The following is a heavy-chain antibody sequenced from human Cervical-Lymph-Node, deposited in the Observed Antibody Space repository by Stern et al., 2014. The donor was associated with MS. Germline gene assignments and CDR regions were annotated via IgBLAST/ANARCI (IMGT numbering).Heavy chain of an antibody. CDR2: IYRSDDQ. V-gene: IGHV2-5*01. CDR1: GFSLSAGGG. Sequence: QITLKESGPTLVKPTQTLTLTCTFSGFSLSAGGGVVWIRQPPGKALEWLALIYRSDDQRYNPSLRTRLTVTKDTSSNMVVLTVTNVDPVDTGTYYCGHTTWPNAFDVWGQGTVVTVSS. J-gene: IGHJ3*01. CDR3: GHTTWPNAFDV.